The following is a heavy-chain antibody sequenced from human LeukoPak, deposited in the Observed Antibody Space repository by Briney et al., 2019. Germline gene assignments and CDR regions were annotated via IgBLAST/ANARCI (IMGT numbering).Heavy chain of an antibody. CDR1: GGSISSGGYS. D-gene: IGHD2-2*01. J-gene: IGHJ6*02. CDR2: IYHSGSA. CDR3: ARVPTRDIVVVPAAMGMDV. Sequence: SQTLSLTCAVSGGSISSGGYSWSWIRQPPGKGLEWIGYIYHSGSANYSPSLKSRVTISVDTSKNQFSLKLSSVTAADTAVYYCARVPTRDIVVVPAAMGMDVWGQGTTVTVSS. V-gene: IGHV4-30-2*01.